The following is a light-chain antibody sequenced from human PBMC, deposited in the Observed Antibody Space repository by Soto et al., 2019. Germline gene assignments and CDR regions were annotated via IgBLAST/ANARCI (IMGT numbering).Light chain of an antibody. CDR3: QQYNNRPPWT. CDR1: QSVSSY. V-gene: IGKV3-11*01. Sequence: EIVLTQSPATLSLSPGERATLSCRASQSVSSYLAWYQQKPGQAPRLLMYGISRRATGIPDRLSGSGSGTDFTLTITRLEPEDFALDYCQQYNNRPPWTFGQGTKVDIK. J-gene: IGKJ1*01. CDR2: GIS.